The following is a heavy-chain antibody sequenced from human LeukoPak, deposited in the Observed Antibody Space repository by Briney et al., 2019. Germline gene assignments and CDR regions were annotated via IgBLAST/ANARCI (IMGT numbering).Heavy chain of an antibody. CDR2: IIPIFGTA. CDR1: GGTFSSYS. D-gene: IGHD3-3*01. Sequence: SVKVSCKASGGTFSSYSISWVRQAPGQGLEWMGGIIPIFGTANYAQKFQGRVTTTTDESTSTAYMELSSLRSEDTAVYYCARAYYDFWSGRETPYYYYYYMDVWGKGTTVTVSS. V-gene: IGHV1-69*05. J-gene: IGHJ6*03. CDR3: ARAYYDFWSGRETPYYYYYYMDV.